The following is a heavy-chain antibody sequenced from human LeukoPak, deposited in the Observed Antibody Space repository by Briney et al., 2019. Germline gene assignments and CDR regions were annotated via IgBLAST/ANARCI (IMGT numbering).Heavy chain of an antibody. Sequence: GGSLRLSCAASGFTFSSYRMNWVRQAPGKGLEWVSYISSSSSMIYYADSVKGRFTISRDNAKNTLFLQMSSLRADDTAVYYCARVRGQLWFADGFDIWGQGTMATVSS. V-gene: IGHV3-48*04. CDR2: ISSSSSMI. J-gene: IGHJ3*02. CDR1: GFTFSSYR. D-gene: IGHD3-10*01. CDR3: ARVRGQLWFADGFDI.